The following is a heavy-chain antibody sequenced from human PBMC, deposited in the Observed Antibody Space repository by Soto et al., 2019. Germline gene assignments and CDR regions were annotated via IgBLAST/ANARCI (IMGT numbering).Heavy chain of an antibody. CDR3: ARDPGPYSGSGYSDY. CDR1: GFTFSSYG. D-gene: IGHD6-6*01. CDR2: IWYDGSNK. J-gene: IGHJ4*02. Sequence: QVQLVESGGGVVQPGRSLRLSCAASGFTFSSYGMHWVRQAPGKGLEWVAVIWYDGSNKYYADSVKGRFTISRDNSKNTLYLQMNSLRAEDTAVYYCARDPGPYSGSGYSDYWGQGTLVTVSS. V-gene: IGHV3-33*01.